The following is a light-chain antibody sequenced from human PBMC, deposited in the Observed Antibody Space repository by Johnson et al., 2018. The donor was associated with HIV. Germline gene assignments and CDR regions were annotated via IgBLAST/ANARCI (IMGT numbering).Light chain of an antibody. CDR3: GTWDSSLSAAV. CDR2: DNN. CDR1: SSNIGNNY. Sequence: HSVLTQPPSVSAAPGQKVTISCSGSSSNIGNNYVSWYQQLPGTAPKLLIYDNNKRPSGIPDRFSGSKSGTSATLGITGLQTGDEADYYCGTWDSSLSAAVVGTGTKVTVL. V-gene: IGLV1-51*01. J-gene: IGLJ1*01.